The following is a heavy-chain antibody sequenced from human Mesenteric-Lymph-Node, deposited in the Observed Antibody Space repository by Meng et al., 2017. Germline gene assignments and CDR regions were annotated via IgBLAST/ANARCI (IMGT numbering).Heavy chain of an antibody. CDR3: ARGQKGYFDL. J-gene: IGHJ2*01. Sequence: QLWQEESGAALVWPSETLSLPFTASGGSRCSSSNDWGWTGQPPGKGLEWSGHIYNSGSTYYNPSLKSRITISVDTSKNQFSMKLSSVTAADTAVYYCARGQKGYFDLWGRGTLVTVSS. CDR2: IYNSGST. V-gene: IGHV4-30-4*08. CDR1: GGSRCSSSND.